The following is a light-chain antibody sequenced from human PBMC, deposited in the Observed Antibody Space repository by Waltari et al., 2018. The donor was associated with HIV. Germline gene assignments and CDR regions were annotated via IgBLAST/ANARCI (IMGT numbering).Light chain of an antibody. CDR3: TSYGGINNYVV. CDR1: SSDVGNYSY. CDR2: EVT. J-gene: IGLJ2*01. Sequence: QSALTQPPSASGSPGQSVTISCTGTSSDVGNYSYVSWYQQHPGQAPKLMIYEVTKRPSGVPHRFSGSKSGNTASLTVSGLQAEDEGDYYYCTSYGGINNYVVFGGGTKLTVL. V-gene: IGLV2-8*01.